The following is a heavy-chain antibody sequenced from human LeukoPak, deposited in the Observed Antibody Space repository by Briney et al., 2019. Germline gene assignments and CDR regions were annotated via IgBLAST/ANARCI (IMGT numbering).Heavy chain of an antibody. J-gene: IGHJ6*02. CDR2: ISGNGVKT. D-gene: IGHD4-23*01. CDR1: GFAFSTYA. CDR3: ARVMTTVVTNYYYYGMDV. V-gene: IGHV3-23*01. Sequence: GGSLRLSCAASGFAFSTYAMSWVRQAPGKGLEWVSAISGNGVKTYYTDSVKGRFTFFRDNSKNTLYLQMNSLRAEDTAVYYCARVMTTVVTNYYYYGMDVWGQGTTVTVSS.